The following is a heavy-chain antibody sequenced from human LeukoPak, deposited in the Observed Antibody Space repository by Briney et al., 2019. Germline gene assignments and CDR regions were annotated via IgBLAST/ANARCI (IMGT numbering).Heavy chain of an antibody. CDR2: IYSGGST. D-gene: IGHD5-12*01. J-gene: IGHJ4*02. V-gene: IGHV3-66*01. Sequence: GGSLRLSCAASGFIVSNNYMSWVRQAPGKGLEWVSVIYSGGSTYYADSVKGRFTISRDNAKNSLYLQMNSLRAEDTAVYYCARALDIVATITPIDYWGQGTLVTVSS. CDR3: ARALDIVATITPIDY. CDR1: GFIVSNNY.